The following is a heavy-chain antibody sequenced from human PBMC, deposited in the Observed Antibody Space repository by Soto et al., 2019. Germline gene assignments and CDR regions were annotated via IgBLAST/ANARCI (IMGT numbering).Heavy chain of an antibody. CDR3: ARGRYYGSGSYYNYYYYYYYMDV. CDR2: IYYSGGT. D-gene: IGHD3-10*01. J-gene: IGHJ6*03. V-gene: IGHV4-59*01. Sequence: PSETLSLTCTVSGGSISSYYWSWIRQPPGKGLEWIGYIYYSGGTNYNPSLKSRVTISVDTSKNQFSLKLSSVTAADTAVYYCARGRYYGSGSYYNYYYYYYYMDVWGKGTTVTVSS. CDR1: GGSISSYY.